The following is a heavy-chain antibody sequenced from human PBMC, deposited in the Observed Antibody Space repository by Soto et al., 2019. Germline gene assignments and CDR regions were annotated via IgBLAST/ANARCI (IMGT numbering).Heavy chain of an antibody. J-gene: IGHJ2*01. Sequence: GGSLRLSCAASGFTFSSYDMHWVRQATGKGLEWVSATGTAGDPYYPGSVKGRFTISRENAKNSLYLQMSSLRAGDTAVYYCARAGDDYGDYDWYFDLWGRGTLVTVSS. V-gene: IGHV3-13*05. CDR1: GFTFSSYD. CDR3: ARAGDDYGDYDWYFDL. CDR2: TGTAGDP. D-gene: IGHD4-17*01.